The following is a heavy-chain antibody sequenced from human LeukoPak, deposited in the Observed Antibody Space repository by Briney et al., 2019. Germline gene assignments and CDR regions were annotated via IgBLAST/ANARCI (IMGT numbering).Heavy chain of an antibody. D-gene: IGHD2-15*01. CDR3: ARGYCSGGSCYSSYYYSYMDV. CDR1: GGSISSSSYY. CDR2: INYSGST. J-gene: IGHJ6*03. V-gene: IGHV4-39*07. Sequence: SETLSLTCTVSGGSISSSSYYWGWVRQPPGKGLEWIGSINYSGSTYYNPSLKSRVTISVDRSKNQFSLKLSSVTAADTAVYYCARGYCSGGSCYSSYYYSYMDVWGKGTTVTVSS.